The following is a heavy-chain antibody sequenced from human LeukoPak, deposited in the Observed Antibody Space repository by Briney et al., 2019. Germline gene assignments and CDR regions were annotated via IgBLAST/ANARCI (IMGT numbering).Heavy chain of an antibody. CDR2: IKQDGSQK. CDR1: GFTFSSYW. Sequence: GGSLRLSCSASGFTFSSYWMSWVRQAPGKGLEWVANIKQDGSQKYYVDSVKGRFTISRDNAKNSLYLQMNSLRAEDTAMYYCTCPSAAGPNWGQGTLVTVSS. J-gene: IGHJ4*02. D-gene: IGHD6-13*01. V-gene: IGHV3-7*03. CDR3: TCPSAAGPN.